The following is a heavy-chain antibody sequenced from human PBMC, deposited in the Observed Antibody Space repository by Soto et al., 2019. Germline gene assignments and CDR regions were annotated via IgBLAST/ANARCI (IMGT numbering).Heavy chain of an antibody. D-gene: IGHD3-3*01. CDR2: IYSSGST. V-gene: IGHV4-4*07. CDR3: ARGQRFSDWFDP. J-gene: IGHJ5*02. CDR1: SGAISGYY. Sequence: SETLSITCTVTSGAISGYYWTWLRQSDGEGLEWIGRIYSSGSTNYNPSLKSRVTISLDTSMNYFSLMLSSVTAADTAVYYCARGQRFSDWFDPWGQGTLVTVS.